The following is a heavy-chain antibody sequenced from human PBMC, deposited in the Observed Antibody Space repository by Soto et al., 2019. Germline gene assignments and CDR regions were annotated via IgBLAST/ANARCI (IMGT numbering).Heavy chain of an antibody. Sequence: HPGGSLSLSGTASGFTFRSYAMPWVRQAPGKGLEYVSAISSNGGSTYYADSVKGRFTISRDNSKNTLYLQMSSLGAEDTAVYYCGRRGELDVWGQGTTVTVSS. CDR1: GFTFRSYA. V-gene: IGHV3-64D*06. CDR2: ISSNGGST. CDR3: GRRGELDV. J-gene: IGHJ6*02.